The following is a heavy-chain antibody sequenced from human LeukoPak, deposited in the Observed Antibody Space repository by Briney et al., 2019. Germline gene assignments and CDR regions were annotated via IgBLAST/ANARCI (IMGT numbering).Heavy chain of an antibody. J-gene: IGHJ6*03. V-gene: IGHV3-21*01. CDR3: ARDHNGDYGYYYYYMDV. Sequence: GGSLRLSCAASGFSFITYTVTWVRQAPGKGLEWVSSISSSGVYIYYADSVKGRFTISRDNAKNSLYLQMNSLRAEDTAIYYCARDHNGDYGYYYYYMDVWGKGTTVTVSS. CDR1: GFSFITYT. D-gene: IGHD4-17*01. CDR2: ISSSGVYI.